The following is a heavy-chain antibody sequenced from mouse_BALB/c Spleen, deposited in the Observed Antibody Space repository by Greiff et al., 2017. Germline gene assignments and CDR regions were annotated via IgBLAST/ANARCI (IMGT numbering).Heavy chain of an antibody. V-gene: IGHV3-2*02. CDR2: ISYSGST. D-gene: IGHD1-1*01. CDR1: GYSITSDYA. J-gene: IGHJ2*01. CDR3: AGRHYGSSYFDY. Sequence: DVKLVESGPGLVKPSQSLSLTCTVTGYSITSDYAWNWIRQFPGNKLEWMGYISYSGSTSYNPSLKSRISITRDTSKNQFFLQLNSVTTEDTATYYCAGRHYGSSYFDYWGQGTTLTVSS.